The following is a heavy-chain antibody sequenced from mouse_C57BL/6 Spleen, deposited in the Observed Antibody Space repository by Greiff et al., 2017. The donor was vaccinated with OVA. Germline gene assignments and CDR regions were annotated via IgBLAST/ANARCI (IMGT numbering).Heavy chain of an antibody. D-gene: IGHD1-1*01. V-gene: IGHV5-4*01. CDR3: AREITTVVESWYFDV. J-gene: IGHJ1*03. CDR2: ISDGGSYT. Sequence: EVQLVESGGGLVKPGGSLKLSCAASGFTFSSYAMSWVRQTPEKRLEWVATISDGGSYTYYPDNVKGRFTISRDNAKNNLYLQMSHLKSEDTAMYYCAREITTVVESWYFDVWGTGTTVTVSS. CDR1: GFTFSSYA.